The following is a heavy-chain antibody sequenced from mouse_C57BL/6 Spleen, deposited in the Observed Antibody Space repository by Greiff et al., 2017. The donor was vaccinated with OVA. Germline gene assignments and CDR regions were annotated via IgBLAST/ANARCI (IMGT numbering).Heavy chain of an antibody. J-gene: IGHJ3*01. CDR2: ISSGSSTI. V-gene: IGHV5-17*01. Sequence: EVNLVESGGGLVKPGGSLKLSCAASGFTFSDYGMHWVRQAPEKGLEWVAYISSGSSTIYYADTVKGRFTISRDNAKNTLFLQMTSLRSEDTAMYYCARESGTFSWFAYWGQGTLVTVSA. CDR3: ARESGTFSWFAY. D-gene: IGHD4-1*01. CDR1: GFTFSDYG.